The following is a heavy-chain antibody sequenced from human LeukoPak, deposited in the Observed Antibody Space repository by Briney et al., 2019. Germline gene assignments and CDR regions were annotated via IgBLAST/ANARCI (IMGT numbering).Heavy chain of an antibody. Sequence: GESLKISCYGSGYNFTHYCLGRGRQMPGKGLEWMGIIYPGDSDTRYSPSFQGQVATTAGKSISTAYLQWSSLKASDTAMYYGARGMYYVEYWGQGTLVTVSS. CDR1: GYNFTHYC. V-gene: IGHV5-51*01. J-gene: IGHJ4*02. CDR3: ARGMYYVEY. D-gene: IGHD3-16*01. CDR2: IYPGDSDT.